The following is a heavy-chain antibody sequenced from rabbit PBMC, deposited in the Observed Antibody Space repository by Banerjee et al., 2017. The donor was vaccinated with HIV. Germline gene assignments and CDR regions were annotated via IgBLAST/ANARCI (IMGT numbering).Heavy chain of an antibody. V-gene: IGHV1S45*01. D-gene: IGHD2-1*01. CDR1: GFSFSSTYY. Sequence: QEQLVESGGGLVQPEGSLTLTCTASGFSFSSTYYMCWVRQAPGKGLEWIACIGAGSSGTTYYASWAKGRFTISKTSSTTVTLQMTSLTAADTATHFCARAFYGGYGGYGLWGPGTLVTVS. CDR3: ARAFYGGYGGYGL. J-gene: IGHJ6*01. CDR2: IGAGSSGTT.